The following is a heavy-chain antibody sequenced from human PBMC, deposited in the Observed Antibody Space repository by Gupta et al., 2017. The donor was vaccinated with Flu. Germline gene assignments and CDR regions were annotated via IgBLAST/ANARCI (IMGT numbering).Heavy chain of an antibody. Sequence: QITLKESGPTLVKPTQTLTLTCTFSGFSLSTSGVGVGWIRQPPGKALEWLALIYWDDDKRYSPSLKSRLTITKDTSKNQVVLTMTNMDPVDTATYYCAHRAYHTTVTKGCFDYWGQGTLVTVSS. CDR1: GFSLSTSGVG. V-gene: IGHV2-5*02. D-gene: IGHD4-17*01. CDR2: IYWDDDK. CDR3: AHRAYHTTVTKGCFDY. J-gene: IGHJ4*02.